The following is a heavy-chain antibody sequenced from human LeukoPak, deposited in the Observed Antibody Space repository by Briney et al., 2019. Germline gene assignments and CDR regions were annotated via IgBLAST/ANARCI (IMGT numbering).Heavy chain of an antibody. CDR2: IYPGDSDT. CDR3: ARGGNLGATRRNYFDH. Sequence: GESLKISCKGSGYTFTNYWIGWVRQMPGKGLEWMGIIYPGDSDTRYSPSFQGQVTISADKSISTAYLQWSSLEASDTAMYYCARGGNLGATRRNYFDHWGQGTLVTVSS. CDR1: GYTFTNYW. J-gene: IGHJ4*02. V-gene: IGHV5-51*01. D-gene: IGHD1-26*01.